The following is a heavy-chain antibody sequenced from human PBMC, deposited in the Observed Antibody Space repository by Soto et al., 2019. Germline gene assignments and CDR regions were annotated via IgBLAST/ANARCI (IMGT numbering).Heavy chain of an antibody. CDR3: AANDGGHYDYVWGSLPVDAFDI. CDR1: GFTFTSSA. CDR2: IVVGSGNT. D-gene: IGHD3-16*01. Sequence: ASVKVSCTASGFTFTSSAVQWVRQARGQRLEWIGWIVVGSGNTNYAQKFQERVTITRDMSTSTAYMELSSLRSEDTAVYYCAANDGGHYDYVWGSLPVDAFDIWGQGTMVTVSS. V-gene: IGHV1-58*01. J-gene: IGHJ3*02.